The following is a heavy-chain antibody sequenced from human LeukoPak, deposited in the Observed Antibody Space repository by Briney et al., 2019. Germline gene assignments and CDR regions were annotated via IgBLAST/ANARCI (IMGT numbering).Heavy chain of an antibody. D-gene: IGHD3-10*01. J-gene: IGHJ4*02. V-gene: IGHV3-23*01. CDR3: AKDGGVWFGESNDY. CDR2: ISGSGAAT. CDR1: GFTFSRYG. Sequence: PGGSLRLSCEASGFTFSRYGLSWVRQAPGKGLEWVSAISGSGAATYYADSVKGRFTISRGNSKNTLHLQMSSLRAEDTVVYYCAKDGGVWFGESNDYWGQGTLVTVSS.